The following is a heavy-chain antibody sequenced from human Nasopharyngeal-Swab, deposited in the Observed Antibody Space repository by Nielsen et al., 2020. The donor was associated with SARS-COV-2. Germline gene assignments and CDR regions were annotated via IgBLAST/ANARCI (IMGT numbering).Heavy chain of an antibody. J-gene: IGHJ6*02. V-gene: IGHV5-51*01. CDR1: GYSFTSDW. Sequence: GGSLRLSCQVSGYSFTSDWIGWVRQMPGKGLEWMGIIFPDDSDTRYSPSFRGQVTISADKSIDPAYLHLNSLQASDTATYYCARQSDWNRYYYYGMDVWGQGTKVSVS. CDR3: ARQSDWNRYYYYGMDV. D-gene: IGHD1-1*01. CDR2: IFPDDSDT.